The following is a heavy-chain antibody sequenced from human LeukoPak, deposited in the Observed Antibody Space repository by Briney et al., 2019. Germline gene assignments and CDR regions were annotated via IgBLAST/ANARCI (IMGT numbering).Heavy chain of an antibody. J-gene: IGHJ3*02. CDR2: ISAYNANT. D-gene: IGHD3-10*01. Sequence: ASVKVSCKASGYTFTSYGITWVRQAPGQGLEWMGWISAYNANTNYAQKLQGRVTMTTDTSTSTAYMELSSLRSEDTAVYYCARPAPTGVDAFDIWGQGTLVTVSS. V-gene: IGHV1-18*01. CDR1: GYTFTSYG. CDR3: ARPAPTGVDAFDI.